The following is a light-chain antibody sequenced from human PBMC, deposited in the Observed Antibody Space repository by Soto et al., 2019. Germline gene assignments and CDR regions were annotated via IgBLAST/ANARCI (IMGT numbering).Light chain of an antibody. CDR1: SSDIGAYNY. CDR3: SSYTTSSTVV. CDR2: DVS. J-gene: IGLJ2*01. V-gene: IGLV2-14*03. Sequence: QSALTQPASVSGSPGQSITISCTGTSSDIGAYNYVSWYQQHPGKAPKLMIFDVSSRPSGVSNRFSGSKSVNTASLTISGLQAEDEADYYCSSYTTSSTVVFGGGTQLTVL.